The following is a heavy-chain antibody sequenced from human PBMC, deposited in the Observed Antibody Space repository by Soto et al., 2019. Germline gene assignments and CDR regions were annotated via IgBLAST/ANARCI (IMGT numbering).Heavy chain of an antibody. Sequence: QLLESGGGLVQPGWSLRLSCAASGFTFSHYAMRWVRQAPGTGLEWVASISGTGGKTFYAVSVEGRFTISRDNSNVPLFLHMNRLIAEDTAVYYWAKDFLYAKYANGSSTHHGRSVWGQGSAVTDS. V-gene: IGHV3-23*01. D-gene: IGHD2-15*01. J-gene: IGHJ6*02. CDR1: GFTFSHYA. CDR3: AKDFLYAKYANGSSTHHGRSV. CDR2: ISGTGGKT.